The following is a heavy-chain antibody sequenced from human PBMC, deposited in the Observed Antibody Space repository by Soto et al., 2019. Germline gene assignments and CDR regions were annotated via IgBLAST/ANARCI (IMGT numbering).Heavy chain of an antibody. D-gene: IGHD2-2*01. CDR2: INWNSGNI. J-gene: IGHJ4*02. CDR3: AKGSSSAGRYSDY. V-gene: IGHV3-9*01. CDR1: GFTFNDDA. Sequence: EVQLVESGGGLVQPGGSLRLSCAASGFTFNDDAMHWVRQAPGKCLDGVSGINWNSGNIGYADSVKGRFTITRDSAKNYLYLQMNSLRAEDTALYYCAKGSSSAGRYSDYWGQGTLVTVSS.